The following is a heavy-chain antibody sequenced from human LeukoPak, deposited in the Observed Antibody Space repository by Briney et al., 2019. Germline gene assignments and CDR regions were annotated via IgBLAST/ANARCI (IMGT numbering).Heavy chain of an antibody. CDR1: GFTFGDYA. V-gene: IGHV3-49*03. Sequence: PGGSLRLSCTASGFTFGDYAMSWFRQAPGKGLEWVGLIRSKAYGGTTEYAASVKGRFTISRDDSKSIAYLQMNSLKTEDTAVYYCTREGDYYDSSGYSPWGQGTLVTVSS. CDR2: IRSKAYGGTT. CDR3: TREGDYYDSSGYSP. J-gene: IGHJ4*02. D-gene: IGHD3-22*01.